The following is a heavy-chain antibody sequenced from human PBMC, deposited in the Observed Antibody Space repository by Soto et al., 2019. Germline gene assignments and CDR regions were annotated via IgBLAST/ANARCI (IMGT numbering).Heavy chain of an antibody. D-gene: IGHD2-21*02. Sequence: EVQLLETGGGSVQAGGSLRLSCAVSGFNLRDYEMNWVRQVPGKGLEWISKISGSNNNTYYADSVQGRFTISRDNANNVLFVQWSSNSAEDTATYHCATEEFCVGDCYFSEKWCQGTLVSVSS. V-gene: IGHV3-48*03. CDR1: GFNLRDYE. CDR2: ISGSNNNT. CDR3: ATEEFCVGDCYFSEK. J-gene: IGHJ4*02.